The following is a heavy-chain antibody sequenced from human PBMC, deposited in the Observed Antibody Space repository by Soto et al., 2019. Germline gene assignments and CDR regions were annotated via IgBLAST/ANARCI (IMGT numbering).Heavy chain of an antibody. CDR2: INPNSGGT. V-gene: IGHV1-2*02. CDR3: ARVVFKWGSGSYPDY. D-gene: IGHD3-10*01. CDR1: GYTFTVYY. Sequence: SVKVSCKASGYTFTVYYMHCVLQSRLQGLEWMGWINPNSGGTNYAQKSQGRVTMTRDTSISTAYMELSRLRSDDTAVYYCARVVFKWGSGSYPDYWGQGTLVTVSS. J-gene: IGHJ4*02.